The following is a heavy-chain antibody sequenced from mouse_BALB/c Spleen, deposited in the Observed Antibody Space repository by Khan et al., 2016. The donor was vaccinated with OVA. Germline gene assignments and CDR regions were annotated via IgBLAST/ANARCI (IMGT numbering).Heavy chain of an antibody. CDR3: ARSGYDYFAY. D-gene: IGHD2-14*01. CDR1: GYAFSNYW. Sequence: QIQLVQSGAELVRPGSSVKISCKASGYAFSNYWMNWVKQRPGQGLEWIGQIYPGDGDTSFNGKFRGKATLTADKSSSTAYMQLSSPTSEDSAVYFCARSGYDYFAYWGQGTLVTVSA. J-gene: IGHJ3*01. CDR2: IYPGDGDT. V-gene: IGHV1-80*01.